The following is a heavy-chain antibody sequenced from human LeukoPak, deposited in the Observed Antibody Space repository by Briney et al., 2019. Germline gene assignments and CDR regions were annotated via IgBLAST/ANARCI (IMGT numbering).Heavy chain of an antibody. CDR1: GYTFTGYY. J-gene: IGHJ4*02. D-gene: IGHD3-16*01. Sequence: GASVKVSCKASGYTFTGYYMHWVRQAPGQGLEWMGWINPNSGGTNYAQKFQGRVTMTRDTSISTAYMELSRLRSDNTAVYYCARTSDLWGETDYWGQGTLVTVSS. CDR2: INPNSGGT. V-gene: IGHV1-2*02. CDR3: ARTSDLWGETDY.